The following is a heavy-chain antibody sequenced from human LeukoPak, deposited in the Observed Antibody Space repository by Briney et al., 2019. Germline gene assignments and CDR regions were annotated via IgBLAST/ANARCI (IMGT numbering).Heavy chain of an antibody. D-gene: IGHD2-21*02. CDR2: ISYDGSNR. J-gene: IGHJ4*02. Sequence: PGGSLRLSCAASGFSFSYYGMHWVRQAPGKGLEWVAVISYDGSNRYYADSVKGRFTTSRDNSKNTLYLQMNSLRPEDTAVYYCAKASCGGDCYSDYWGQGTLVTVSS. CDR3: AKASCGGDCYSDY. CDR1: GFSFSYYG. V-gene: IGHV3-30*18.